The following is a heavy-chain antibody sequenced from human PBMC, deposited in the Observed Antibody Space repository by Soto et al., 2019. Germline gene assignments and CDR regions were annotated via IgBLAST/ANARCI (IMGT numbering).Heavy chain of an antibody. J-gene: IGHJ4*02. Sequence: QVQLQESGPGLVKPSETLSLTCTVSSDSISSYYWSWIRQPPGKRLEWIGYISYSGSTDYNPSLKSRVTISGDTSKNQFSLKVSSVTAADTAVYYCARGTSWQLPFDYWGQGTLATVSS. CDR3: ARGTSWQLPFDY. V-gene: IGHV4-59*01. CDR2: ISYSGST. D-gene: IGHD6-13*01. CDR1: SDSISSYY.